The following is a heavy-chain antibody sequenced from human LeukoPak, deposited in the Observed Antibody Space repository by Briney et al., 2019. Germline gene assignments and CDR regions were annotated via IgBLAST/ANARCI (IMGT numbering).Heavy chain of an antibody. V-gene: IGHV4-59*01. CDR1: GYSIISSYY. CDR2: IYYSGST. CDR3: ARAGGLQWDRGSWYFDL. D-gene: IGHD1-26*01. J-gene: IGHJ2*01. Sequence: PSETLSLTCTVSGYSIISSYYWSWIRQPPGKGLEWIGYIYYSGSTNYNPSLKSRVTISVDTSKNQFSLKLSSVTAADTAVYYCARAGGLQWDRGSWYFDLWGRGTLVTVSS.